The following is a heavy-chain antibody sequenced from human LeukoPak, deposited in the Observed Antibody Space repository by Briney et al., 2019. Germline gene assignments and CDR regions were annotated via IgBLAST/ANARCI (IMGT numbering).Heavy chain of an antibody. CDR2: IKQDGSEK. J-gene: IGHJ6*03. D-gene: IGHD5-18*01. Sequence: GGSLRLSCAASGFTFSSYWMSWVRQAPGKGLEWVANIKQDGSEKYYVDSVKGRFTISRDNAKNSLYLQMNSLRAEDTAVYYCARDLLDTAMVQATGVDYYYYMDVWGKGTTVTVSS. V-gene: IGHV3-7*01. CDR1: GFTFSSYW. CDR3: ARDLLDTAMVQATGVDYYYYMDV.